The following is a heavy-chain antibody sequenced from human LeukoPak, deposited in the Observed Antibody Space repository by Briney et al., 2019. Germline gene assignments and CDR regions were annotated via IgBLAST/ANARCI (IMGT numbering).Heavy chain of an antibody. D-gene: IGHD6-19*01. V-gene: IGHV3-7*01. J-gene: IGHJ4*02. CDR1: GFTFSSYW. CDR3: AAYSSGWYEVFDY. CDR2: IKQDGSEK. Sequence: PGGSLRLSCAASGFTFSSYWMSWVRQAPGKGLEWVANIKQDGSEKYYVDSVKGRFTISRDNAKNSLYLQMNSLRAEDTAVYYCAAYSSGWYEVFDYWGQGTLVTVSS.